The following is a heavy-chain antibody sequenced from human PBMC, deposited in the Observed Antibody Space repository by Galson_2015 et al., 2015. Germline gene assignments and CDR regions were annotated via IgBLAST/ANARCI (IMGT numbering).Heavy chain of an antibody. CDR1: GGTFSSYA. CDR3: ATRAMVGATSGSYYYYGMDV. J-gene: IGHJ6*02. D-gene: IGHD1-26*01. CDR2: IIPIFGIA. Sequence: SVKVSCKASGGTFSSYAISWVRQAPGQGLEWMGGIIPIFGIANYAQKFQGRVTITADKSTSTAYMELSSLRSEDTAVYYCATRAMVGATSGSYYYYGMDVWGQGTTVTVSS. V-gene: IGHV1-69*10.